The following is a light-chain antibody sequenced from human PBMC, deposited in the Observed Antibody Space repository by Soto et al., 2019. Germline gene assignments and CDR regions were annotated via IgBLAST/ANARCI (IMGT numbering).Light chain of an antibody. CDR1: QSVSSN. Sequence: EIVMTQSPATLSVSPGGRATLSCRASQSVSSNLAWYQQKPGQAPRLLIYGASTRATGIPARFSGSGSGTEFTLTISSLEPEDFAVYYCQQYGSSSITFGQGTRLEIK. J-gene: IGKJ5*01. V-gene: IGKV3-15*01. CDR3: QQYGSSSIT. CDR2: GAS.